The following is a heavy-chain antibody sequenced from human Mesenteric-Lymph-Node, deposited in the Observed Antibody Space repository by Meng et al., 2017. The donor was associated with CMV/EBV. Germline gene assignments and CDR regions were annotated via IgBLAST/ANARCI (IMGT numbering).Heavy chain of an antibody. CDR3: ARNYISGSIDY. D-gene: IGHD3-10*01. J-gene: IGHJ4*02. CDR2: IYRGGST. V-gene: IGHV3-53*05. Sequence: GGSLRLSCAASGLTVSNNYMSWVRQAPGKGLEWVSVIYRGGSTYYADSLKGRFTISRDNSKNTLYLQMNSLRAEDTALYYCARNYISGSIDYWGQGTLVTVSS. CDR1: GLTVSNNY.